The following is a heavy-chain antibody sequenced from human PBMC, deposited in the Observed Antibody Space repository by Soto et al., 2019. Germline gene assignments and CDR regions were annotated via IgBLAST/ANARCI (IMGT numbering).Heavy chain of an antibody. CDR3: VLGRLLLRYWYFDL. Sequence: QVQLQESGPGLVKPSETLSLTCTVSGGSVSSGSYYWSWIRQPPGKGLEWIGYIYYSGSTNYNPSLKSRVTISVDTSKNQFSLKLSSVTAADTGVYYCVLGRLLLRYWYFDLWGRGTLVTVSS. D-gene: IGHD3-22*01. V-gene: IGHV4-61*01. J-gene: IGHJ2*01. CDR1: GGSVSSGSYY. CDR2: IYYSGST.